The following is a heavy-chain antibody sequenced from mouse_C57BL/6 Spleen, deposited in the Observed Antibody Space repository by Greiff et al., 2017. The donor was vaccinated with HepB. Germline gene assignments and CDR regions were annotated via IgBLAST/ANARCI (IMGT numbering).Heavy chain of an antibody. J-gene: IGHJ2*01. CDR1: GYAFSSYW. D-gene: IGHD2-1*01. V-gene: IGHV1-80*01. CDR2: IYPGDGDT. CDR3: ARRDRSTMALDY. Sequence: VQLQQSGAELVKPGASVKISCKASGYAFSSYWMNWVKQRPGKGLEWIGQIYPGDGDTNYNGKFKGKATLTADKSSSTAYMQLSSLTSEDSAVYFCARRDRSTMALDYWGQGTTLTVSS.